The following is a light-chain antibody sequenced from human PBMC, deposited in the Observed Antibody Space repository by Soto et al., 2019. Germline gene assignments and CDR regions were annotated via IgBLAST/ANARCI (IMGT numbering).Light chain of an antibody. Sequence: QSALTQPPSVSASPGQSVTISCTGTSSDVGSYDRVSWYQQPPGTAPKLMIYEVSNRPSGVPDRFSGSKSGNTASLTISGLQAEDEADYLCASYTTSSAFVVFGGGTKL. CDR2: EVS. J-gene: IGLJ2*01. CDR3: ASYTTSSAFVV. CDR1: SSDVGSYDR. V-gene: IGLV2-18*02.